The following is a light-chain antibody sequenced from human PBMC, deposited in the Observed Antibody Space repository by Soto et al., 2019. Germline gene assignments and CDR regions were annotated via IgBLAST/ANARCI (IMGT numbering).Light chain of an antibody. V-gene: IGKV3-20*01. CDR1: QSVTSTY. CDR2: ATS. J-gene: IGKJ1*01. Sequence: LTQSPGTLSLSPGERATLSCRAGQSVTSTYMAWYQQKPGQAPRLLIYATSFRATGIPDRFRGSGSGTDFTLTISSLEPEDFAVYYCHEYSNSPWPFGQGTTVEIK. CDR3: HEYSNSPWP.